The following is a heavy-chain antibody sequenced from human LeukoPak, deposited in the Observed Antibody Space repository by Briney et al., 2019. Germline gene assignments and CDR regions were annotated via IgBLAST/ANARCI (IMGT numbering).Heavy chain of an antibody. D-gene: IGHD3-10*01. CDR3: ARTTTVRGTYYMDV. V-gene: IGHV4-59*01. J-gene: IGHJ6*03. Sequence: SETLSLTCTVSGGSISSYFWSWIRQSPGKGLEWIGYIYYSGSTNYNPSLKSRVTISVDTSKNRFSLKLRSVTAADTAVYYCARTTTVRGTYYMDVWGKGTTVTVSS. CDR1: GGSISSYF. CDR2: IYYSGST.